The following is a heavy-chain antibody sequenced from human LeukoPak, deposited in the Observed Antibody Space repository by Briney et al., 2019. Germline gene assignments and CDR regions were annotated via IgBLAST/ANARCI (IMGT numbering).Heavy chain of an antibody. J-gene: IGHJ4*02. CDR3: ARGKRGYSYGSPDY. D-gene: IGHD5-18*01. CDR2: IYYSGST. Sequence: PSETLSLTCTASGGSISSSSYYWGWIRQPPGKGLEWIGSIYYSGSTYYNPSLKSRVTISVDTSKNQFSLKLSSVTAADTAVYYCARGKRGYSYGSPDYWGQGTLVTVSS. CDR1: GGSISSSSYY. V-gene: IGHV4-39*01.